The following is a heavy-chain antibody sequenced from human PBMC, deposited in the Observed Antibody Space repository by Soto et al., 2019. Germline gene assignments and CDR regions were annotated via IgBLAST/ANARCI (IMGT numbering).Heavy chain of an antibody. CDR2: LKSKYVGGTT. CDR3: TTIIGQSAAGGS. D-gene: IGHD6-13*01. V-gene: IGHV3-15*07. Sequence: GGSLRLSCVGSGFIFANAWMNWVRQAPGKGLEWVGRLKSKYVGGTTDYAAPVKGRFTISRDDSKNTLYPQMDSLKIEDTAIYYCTTIIGQSAAGGSWGHGTLVTVSS. CDR1: GFIFANAW. J-gene: IGHJ5*01.